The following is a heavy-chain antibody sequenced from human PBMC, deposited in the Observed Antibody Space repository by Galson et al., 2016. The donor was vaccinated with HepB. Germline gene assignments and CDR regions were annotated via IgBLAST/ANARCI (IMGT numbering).Heavy chain of an antibody. CDR1: GGTSSSYA. J-gene: IGHJ4*02. CDR2: IIPIFGTK. Sequence: SVKVSCKASGGTSSSYAINWVRQAPGQGLEWMGGIIPIFGTKNYAQKFQGRVTIAADASTSTAYMELSSLRSEDTAVYYCAREPSGYSSPIDYWGQGTLVTVSS. V-gene: IGHV1-69*13. CDR3: AREPSGYSSPIDY. D-gene: IGHD3-22*01.